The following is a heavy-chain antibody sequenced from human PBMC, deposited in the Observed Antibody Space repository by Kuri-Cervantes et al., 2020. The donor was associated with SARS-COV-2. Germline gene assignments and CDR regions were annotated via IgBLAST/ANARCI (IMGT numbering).Heavy chain of an antibody. CDR2: INHSGST. V-gene: IGHV4-34*01. J-gene: IGHJ6*02. CDR3: ARAPYLDFGAGSYYARGYNYYGMDV. D-gene: IGHD3-10*01. Sequence: GSLRLSCAVYGGSFSGYYWSWIRQPPGKGLEWIGGINHSGSTNYNPSLKSRVTISVDTSKNQFSLKLSSVTAADTAVYYCARAPYLDFGAGSYYARGYNYYGMDVWGQGTTVTVSS. CDR1: GGSFSGYY.